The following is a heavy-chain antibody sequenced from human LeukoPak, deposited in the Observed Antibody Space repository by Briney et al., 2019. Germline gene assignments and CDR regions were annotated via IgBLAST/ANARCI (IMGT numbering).Heavy chain of an antibody. D-gene: IGHD5-24*01. Sequence: PSETLSLTCTVSGASIISANYYWNWIRQPPGKGLEWIGNIYYSGSTHSNPSLKSRVTVSVDTSKNQFSLRLSSVTSTDTAVYYCARERRWLQGPPDYWGQGTLVTVSS. V-gene: IGHV4-30-4*01. CDR1: GASIISANYY. J-gene: IGHJ4*02. CDR2: IYYSGST. CDR3: ARERRWLQGPPDY.